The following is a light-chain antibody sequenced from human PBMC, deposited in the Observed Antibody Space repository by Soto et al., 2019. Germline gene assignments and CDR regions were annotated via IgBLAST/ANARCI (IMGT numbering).Light chain of an antibody. V-gene: IGLV2-18*02. CDR1: SSDVGSYNR. CDR3: SSYTTSSTYV. CDR2: DVS. J-gene: IGLJ1*01. Sequence: QSVLPQPPSVNGSPGQSVAISCTGTSSDVGSYNRVSWYQQPPGTAPKLMIYDVSNRPSGVPDRFSGSKSGNTASLTISGLQAEDEADYYCSSYTTSSTYVFGTGTKVT.